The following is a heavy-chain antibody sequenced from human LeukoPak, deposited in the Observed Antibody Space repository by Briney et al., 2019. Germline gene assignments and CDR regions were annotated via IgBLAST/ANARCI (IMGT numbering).Heavy chain of an antibody. J-gene: IGHJ6*02. D-gene: IGHD2-15*01. V-gene: IGHV1-46*01. CDR3: ARYCSGGSCYLYGMDV. CDR1: GYTFTSYY. CDR2: INPSGGST. Sequence: ASVKVSCKASGYTFTSYYMHWVRQAPGQGLEWMGIINPSGGSTSYAQKFQGRVTMTRDTSTSTVYMELSSLRSEDTAVYYCARYCSGGSCYLYGMDVWGQGTTVTVS.